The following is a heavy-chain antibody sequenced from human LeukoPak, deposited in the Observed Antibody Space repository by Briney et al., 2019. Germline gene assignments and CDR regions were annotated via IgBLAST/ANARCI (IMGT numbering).Heavy chain of an antibody. V-gene: IGHV3-13*01. J-gene: IGHJ4*02. CDR2: IGTVGDT. D-gene: IGHD3-22*01. CDR1: GFTFRSSD. CDR3: ATDATIYDSSGYYFDY. Sequence: PGGSLRLSCAASGFTFRSSDMHWVRQPPGKGLEWVSAIGTVGDTYYPDSVKGRFTISRDNAKNSLYLQMNSLRAEDTAVYYCATDATIYDSSGYYFDYWGQGTLVTVSS.